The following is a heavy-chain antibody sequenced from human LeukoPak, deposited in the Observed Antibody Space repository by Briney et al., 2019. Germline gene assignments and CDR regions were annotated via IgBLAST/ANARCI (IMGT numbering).Heavy chain of an antibody. CDR1: GFSLSTSGVG. Sequence: ESGPTLVKPTQTLTLTCTFSGFSLSTSGVGVGWIRQPPGKALEWLALIYWDDDKRYSPSLKSRPTITKDTSKNQVVLTMTNMDPVDTATYYCAHSMLYYDILTGYYPAGYFQHWGQGTLVTVSS. J-gene: IGHJ1*01. D-gene: IGHD3-9*01. CDR2: IYWDDDK. V-gene: IGHV2-5*02. CDR3: AHSMLYYDILTGYYPAGYFQH.